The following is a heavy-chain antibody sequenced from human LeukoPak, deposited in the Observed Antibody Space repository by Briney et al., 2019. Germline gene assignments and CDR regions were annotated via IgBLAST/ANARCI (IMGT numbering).Heavy chain of an antibody. CDR1: GGTFSSYT. CDR2: IIPILGIA. Sequence: SVKVSCKASGGTFSSYTISWVRQAPGQGLEWMGRIIPILGIANYAQKFQGRVTVTADKSTSTAYMELSSLRSEDTAVYYCAISRFWTYFQHWGQGTLVTVSS. CDR3: AISRFWTYFQH. D-gene: IGHD3/OR15-3a*01. V-gene: IGHV1-69*02. J-gene: IGHJ1*01.